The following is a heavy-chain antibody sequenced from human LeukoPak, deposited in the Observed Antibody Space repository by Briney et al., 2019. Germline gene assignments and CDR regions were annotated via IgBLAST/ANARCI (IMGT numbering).Heavy chain of an antibody. V-gene: IGHV3-11*04. CDR2: ISSSGSTI. CDR1: GFTFSDYY. J-gene: IGHJ3*02. CDR3: ARDRSGSYYKERADAFDI. D-gene: IGHD1-26*01. Sequence: GGSLRLSCAASGFTFSDYYMSWIRQAPGKGLEWVSYISSSGSTIYYADSVKGRFTISRDNAKNSLYLQMNSLRAEDTAVYYCARDRSGSYYKERADAFDIWGQGTMVTVSS.